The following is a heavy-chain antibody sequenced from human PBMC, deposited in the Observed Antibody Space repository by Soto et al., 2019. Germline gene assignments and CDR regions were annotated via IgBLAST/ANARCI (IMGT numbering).Heavy chain of an antibody. CDR1: GFPFNTDW. V-gene: IGHV3-74*03. D-gene: IGHD3-10*01. Sequence: GGSLRLPCAASGFPFNTDWIHRVRHGPGRGPEWVSRVNREGSSTTYADSVKGRFTISRDNAKNTLYLQMSSLRVEDTAVYYCARVGGGSGNYDYWGQGTQVTVSS. CDR2: VNREGSST. J-gene: IGHJ4*02. CDR3: ARVGGGSGNYDY.